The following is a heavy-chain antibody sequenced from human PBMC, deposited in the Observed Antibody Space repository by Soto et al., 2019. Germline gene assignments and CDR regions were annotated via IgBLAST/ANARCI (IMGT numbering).Heavy chain of an antibody. CDR1: GFTFSSYA. CDR2: ITGAGGTT. V-gene: IGHV3-23*01. J-gene: IGHJ5*02. CDR3: AKAANYNNPPYSGFDP. Sequence: EVQLLESGGGLVQPGGSLRLSCVASGFTFSSYAMSWVRQAPGKGLAWVSAITGAGGTTYYTDSVKGRSTIARDNSKKSLYLQMNSLRAGDTAVYDCAKAANYNNPPYSGFDPWGQGTLVTVSS. D-gene: IGHD4-4*01.